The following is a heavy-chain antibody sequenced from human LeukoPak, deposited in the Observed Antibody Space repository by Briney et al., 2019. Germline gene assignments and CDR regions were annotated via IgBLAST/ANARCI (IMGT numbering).Heavy chain of an antibody. V-gene: IGHV4-59*01. CDR3: ARDRNNRFDS. CDR2: IYYNGNT. D-gene: IGHD2/OR15-2a*01. CDR1: GASISAYN. Sequence: SETLSLTCAVSGASISAYNWHWIRQPPGKGLEWIGYIYYNGNTKYNPSLKSRVSFSIDSSKRHFSLVVTSVTAADSAVYYRARDRNNRFDSWGQGTLVTVSS. J-gene: IGHJ4*02.